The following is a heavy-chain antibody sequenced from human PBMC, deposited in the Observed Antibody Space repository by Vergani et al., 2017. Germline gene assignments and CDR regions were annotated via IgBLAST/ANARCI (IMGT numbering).Heavy chain of an antibody. CDR1: GGSISSGSYY. CDR3: ARDNWNYANCFDP. D-gene: IGHD1-7*01. CDR2: IYTSGST. V-gene: IGHV4-61*02. Sequence: QVQLQESGPGLVKPSQTLSLTCTVSGGSISSGSYYWTWIRQPAGKGLEWIGRIYTSGSTNYNPSLKSRGTISVDTSKNQFSLKLSSVTAADTAVYYCARDNWNYANCFDPWGQGTLVTVSS. J-gene: IGHJ5*02.